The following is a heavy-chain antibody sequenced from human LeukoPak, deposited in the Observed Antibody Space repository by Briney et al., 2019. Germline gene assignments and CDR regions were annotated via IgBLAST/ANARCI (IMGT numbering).Heavy chain of an antibody. V-gene: IGHV4-59*01. J-gene: IGHJ6*02. CDR2: ISYSGST. Sequence: SETLSLICTVSGGSMSSYYWSWTRQPPGKGLEWIGYISYSGSTNYNPSLKSRVTISVDTSKNHLSLKLSSVTAADTAVYYCARDRRYYDTSGTVYYDAMDVWGQGTTVTVSS. D-gene: IGHD3-22*01. CDR3: ARDRRYYDTSGTVYYDAMDV. CDR1: GGSMSSYY.